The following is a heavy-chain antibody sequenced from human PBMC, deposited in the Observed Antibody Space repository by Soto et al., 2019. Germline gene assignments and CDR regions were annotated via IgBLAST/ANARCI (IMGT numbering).Heavy chain of an antibody. Sequence: QVQLVQSGAEVKKPGSSVKVSCKASGGTFSSYAISWVRQAPGQGLEWMGGIIPIFGTANYAQKFQGRVTITADESTSPAYMELSSLRSEDTAVYYCARDCSSTSCRNPFDYWGQGTLVTVSS. V-gene: IGHV1-69*01. D-gene: IGHD2-2*01. CDR2: IIPIFGTA. J-gene: IGHJ4*02. CDR3: ARDCSSTSCRNPFDY. CDR1: GGTFSSYA.